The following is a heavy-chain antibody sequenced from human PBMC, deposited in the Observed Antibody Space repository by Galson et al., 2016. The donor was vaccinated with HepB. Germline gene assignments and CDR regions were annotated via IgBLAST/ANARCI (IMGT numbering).Heavy chain of an antibody. CDR3: ARVEDRSGVYWLRFDY. J-gene: IGHJ4*02. CDR2: ISAYNGKT. D-gene: IGHD3-22*01. Sequence: SCKASGYTFTSFGFPWVRQAPGQGLEWVGWISAYNGKTNYAQKLQGRVTMTTDTSTSTAYMELRSLRSDDTAVYYCARVEDRSGVYWLRFDYGGQGTLVTVSS. CDR1: GYTFTSFG. V-gene: IGHV1-18*01.